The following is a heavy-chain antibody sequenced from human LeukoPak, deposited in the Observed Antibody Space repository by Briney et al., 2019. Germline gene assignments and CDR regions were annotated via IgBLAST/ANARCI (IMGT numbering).Heavy chain of an antibody. V-gene: IGHV3-30*18. CDR3: AKDGLMRFFDY. CDR2: ISSDGNNK. Sequence: GGSLRLSCAASGFIFSSYGMYWVRQAPGKGLEWVAVISSDGNNKEYADSVKGRFTISRDNSKNTLYLQMNSLRADDTAVYHCAKDGLMRFFDYWGQGTLVTVSS. CDR1: GFIFSSYG. D-gene: IGHD2-8*01. J-gene: IGHJ4*02.